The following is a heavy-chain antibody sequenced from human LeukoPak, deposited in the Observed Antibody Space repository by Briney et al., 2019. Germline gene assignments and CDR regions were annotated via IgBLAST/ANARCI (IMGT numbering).Heavy chain of an antibody. V-gene: IGHV4-59*08. CDR1: GGSISSYY. CDR3: ARLVGLRLGELSLYPDY. CDR2: IYYSRST. J-gene: IGHJ4*02. Sequence: SETLSLTCTVSGGSISSYYWSWIRQPPGKGLEWIGYIYYSRSTNYNPSLKSRVTISVDTSKNQFSLKLSSVTAADTAVYYCARLVGLRLGELSLYPDYWGQGTLVTVSS. D-gene: IGHD3-16*02.